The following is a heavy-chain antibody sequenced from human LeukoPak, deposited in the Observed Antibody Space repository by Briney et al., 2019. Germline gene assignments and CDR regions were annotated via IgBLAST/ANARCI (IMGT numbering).Heavy chain of an antibody. CDR2: ISYDGSNK. J-gene: IGHJ4*02. CDR1: GFTFSSYA. V-gene: IGHV3-30-3*01. Sequence: PGRSLRLSCAASGFTFSSYAMHWVREAPGKGLEWVAVISYDGSNKYYADSVKGRFTISRDNSKNTLYLQMNSRGAEDTAVYYCARDRNSGSYALVYWGQGTLVTVSS. CDR3: ARDRNSGSYALVY. D-gene: IGHD1-26*01.